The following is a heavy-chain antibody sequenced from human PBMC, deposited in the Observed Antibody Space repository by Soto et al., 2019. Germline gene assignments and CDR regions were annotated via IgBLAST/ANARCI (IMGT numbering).Heavy chain of an antibody. CDR3: AGEKVGTTGIDF. CDR2: MNPNSGNT. Sequence: QAQLVQSGAEVKKPGASVKVSCKASGYTFTGYDINWVRQATGQGLEWMVWMNPNSGNTGYAQNFQGRVTMTRDNSITTAYMELTSLTDDDSAVYYCAGEKVGTTGIDFWGQGTRVTVSS. V-gene: IGHV1-8*01. J-gene: IGHJ4*02. CDR1: GYTFTGYD. D-gene: IGHD1-26*01.